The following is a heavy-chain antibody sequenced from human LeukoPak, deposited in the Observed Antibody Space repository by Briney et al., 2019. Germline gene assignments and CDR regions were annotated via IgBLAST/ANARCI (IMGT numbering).Heavy chain of an antibody. CDR2: ISASGGST. V-gene: IGHV3-23*01. Sequence: GGSLRLSCAASGFTFSTHAMSWVRQAPGKGLEWVSDISASGGSTYYADSVKGRFTVSRDNSKNTLYLQMSSLRADNTAVYYCAKGPRQQLVTRFDNWGQGTLVTVSS. CDR3: AKGPRQQLVTRFDN. D-gene: IGHD6-13*01. CDR1: GFTFSTHA. J-gene: IGHJ4*02.